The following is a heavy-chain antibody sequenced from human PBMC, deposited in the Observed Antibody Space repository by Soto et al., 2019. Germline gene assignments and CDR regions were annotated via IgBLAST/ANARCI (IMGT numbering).Heavy chain of an antibody. D-gene: IGHD1-26*01. Sequence: ESGGGLVQPGGSLRLSCAASGFTFSTYWMSWVRQAPGKGLEWVANIKQDGSDTQYVDSVKGRFTISRDNAKNSLYLQMKNLRDEDTAVYFCARRIVGDLWGRGTLVIVSS. CDR2: IKQDGSDT. J-gene: IGHJ2*01. CDR1: GFTFSTYW. V-gene: IGHV3-7*01. CDR3: ARRIVGDL.